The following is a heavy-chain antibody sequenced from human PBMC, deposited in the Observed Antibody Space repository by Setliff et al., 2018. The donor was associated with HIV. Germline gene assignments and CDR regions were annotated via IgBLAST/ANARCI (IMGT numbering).Heavy chain of an antibody. J-gene: IGHJ4*02. CDR2: IYHSGTI. V-gene: IGHV4-38-2*01. D-gene: IGHD3-16*01. Sequence: LSLTCDVSGYSIRSGYYWGWIRQPPGKGLEWIGSIYHSGTIFYKPSLKSRLAISVDTSKNHFSLNLTSVTAADTAVYFCSRHRANWGGPWDYWGQGTLVTVSS. CDR1: GYSIRSGYY. CDR3: SRHRANWGGPWDY.